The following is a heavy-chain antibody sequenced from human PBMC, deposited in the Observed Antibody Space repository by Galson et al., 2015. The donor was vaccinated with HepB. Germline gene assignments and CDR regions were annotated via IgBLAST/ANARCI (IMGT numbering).Heavy chain of an antibody. CDR3: AKRTGDGDFYFDY. D-gene: IGHD4-17*01. CDR2: ISGSGGST. CDR1: GFTFSSYA. J-gene: IGHJ4*02. Sequence: SLRLSCAASGFTFSSYAMSWVRQAPGKGLEWVSAISGSGGSTYYADSVKGRFTISRDNSKNTLYLQMNSLRAEDTAVYYCAKRTGDGDFYFDYWGQGTLVTVSS. V-gene: IGHV3-23*01.